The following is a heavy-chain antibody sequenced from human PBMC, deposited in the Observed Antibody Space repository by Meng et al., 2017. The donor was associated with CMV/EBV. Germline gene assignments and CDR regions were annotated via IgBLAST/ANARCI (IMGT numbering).Heavy chain of an antibody. Sequence: SGPTLVKPTHTLTLTCTFSGFSLSTSGVGVGWIRQPPGKALEWLSLIYLNDDKRYSPSLKSRLTITKDTCKNQVVLTMTNMDPVDTATYYCAHRRLPASIQDSWFDHWGQGTLVTVSS. CDR2: IYLNDDK. CDR1: GFSLSTSGVG. V-gene: IGHV2-5*01. D-gene: IGHD2-2*02. CDR3: AHRRLPASIQDSWFDH. J-gene: IGHJ5*02.